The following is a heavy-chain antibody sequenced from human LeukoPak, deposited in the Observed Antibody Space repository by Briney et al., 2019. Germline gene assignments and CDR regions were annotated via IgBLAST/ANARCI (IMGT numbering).Heavy chain of an antibody. Sequence: PSETLSLTCTVSDDSISTPFYYWGWIRQPPGKGLEWIGSIYNSVSTFYNPSLKSRVTISIDTSRNHFSLGLTSVNVADTAVYYCARNSSSGWFDFWGQGILVTVSS. CDR2: IYNSVST. J-gene: IGHJ4*02. D-gene: IGHD6-19*01. V-gene: IGHV4-39*02. CDR3: ARNSSSGWFDF. CDR1: DDSISTPFYY.